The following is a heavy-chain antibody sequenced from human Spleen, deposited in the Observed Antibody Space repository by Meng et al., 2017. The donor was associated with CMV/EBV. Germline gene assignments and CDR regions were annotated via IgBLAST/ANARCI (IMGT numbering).Heavy chain of an antibody. CDR1: RFTFSRYW. V-gene: IGHV3-7*01. Sequence: GESLKISCAGSRFTFSRYWMSWVRQAPGRGLEWVGNIKEDGSERHYVDSVKGRFTISRDNAKNTLFLHMDNLRGEDTAEYYCAKDHQYYDTSVDAFDIWGQGTMVTVSS. CDR2: IKEDGSER. D-gene: IGHD3-22*01. J-gene: IGHJ3*02. CDR3: AKDHQYYDTSVDAFDI.